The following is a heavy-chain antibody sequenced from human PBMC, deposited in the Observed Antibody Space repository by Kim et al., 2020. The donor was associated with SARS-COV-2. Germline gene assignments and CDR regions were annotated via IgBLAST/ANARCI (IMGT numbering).Heavy chain of an antibody. V-gene: IGHV1-18*01. CDR2: ISAYNGNT. J-gene: IGHJ5*02. CDR3: AGDLGMVEANWFDP. D-gene: IGHD2-15*01. Sequence: ASVKVSCKASGYTFTSYGISWVRQAPGQGLEWMGWISAYNGNTNYAQKLQGRVTMTTDTSTSTAYMELSSLRSDDTAVYYCAGDLGMVEANWFDPWGQGTLVTVSS. CDR1: GYTFTSYG.